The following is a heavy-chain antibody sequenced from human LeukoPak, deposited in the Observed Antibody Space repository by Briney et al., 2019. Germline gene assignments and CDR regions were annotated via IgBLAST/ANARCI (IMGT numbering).Heavy chain of an antibody. CDR3: ARDSYYSSGWPFFDY. CDR2: ISNDSTAI. J-gene: IGHJ4*02. V-gene: IGHV3-48*04. CDR1: GFIFNHYN. D-gene: IGHD6-19*01. Sequence: GGSLRLSCAASGFIFNHYNMNWVRQAPGKGLEWVSFISNDSTAIYYTQSVKGRFTISRDNTEKSLFLQLNNLRAEDTAVYYCARDSYYSSGWPFFDYWGQGTLVTVSS.